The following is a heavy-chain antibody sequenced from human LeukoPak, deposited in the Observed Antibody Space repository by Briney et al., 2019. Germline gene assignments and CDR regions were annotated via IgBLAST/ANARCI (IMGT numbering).Heavy chain of an antibody. D-gene: IGHD5-18*01. V-gene: IGHV1-69*13. Sequence: SVKVSCKASGGTFSSYAISWVRQAPGQGLEWMGGIIPIFGTANYAQKFQGRVAITADESTSTAYMELSSLRSEDTAVYYCARDLTAMRGFCSYWGQGTLVTVSS. CDR3: ARDLTAMRGFCSY. CDR1: GGTFSSYA. J-gene: IGHJ4*02. CDR2: IIPIFGTA.